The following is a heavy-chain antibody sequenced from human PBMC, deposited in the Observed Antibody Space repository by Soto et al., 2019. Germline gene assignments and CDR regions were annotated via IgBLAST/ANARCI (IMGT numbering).Heavy chain of an antibody. CDR1: GYTFTSYG. D-gene: IGHD1-26*01. Sequence: GASVKVSCKASGYTFTSYGISWVRQAPGQGLEWMGGISPTFGTATYAPKFQGRVAISADRSSNTAYMELSSLRSQDTAVYYCASERSAQYFDSWGQGTVVTVSS. V-gene: IGHV1-69*06. J-gene: IGHJ4*02. CDR2: ISPTFGTA. CDR3: ASERSAQYFDS.